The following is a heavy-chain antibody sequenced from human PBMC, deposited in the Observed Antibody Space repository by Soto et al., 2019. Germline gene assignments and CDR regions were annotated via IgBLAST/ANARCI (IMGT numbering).Heavy chain of an antibody. D-gene: IGHD3-10*01. CDR1: GFTFSSYS. V-gene: IGHV3-21*01. Sequence: EVQLVESGGGLVKPGGSLRLSCAASGFTFSSYSMNWVRQAPGKGLEWVSSISSSSSYIYYADSVTGRFTISRDNAKNSLYLQMNSLRAEDTAVYYCAREGVQHGSGPYYYYGMDVWGQGTTVTVSS. CDR2: ISSSSSYI. CDR3: AREGVQHGSGPYYYYGMDV. J-gene: IGHJ6*02.